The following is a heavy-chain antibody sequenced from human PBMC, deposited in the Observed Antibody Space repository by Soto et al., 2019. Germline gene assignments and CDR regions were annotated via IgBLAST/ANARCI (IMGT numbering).Heavy chain of an antibody. CDR3: ARIIAAAGYWWFDP. Sequence: QVQLQESGPGLVKPSETLSLTCTVSGGSISSYYWSWIRQPPGKGLEWIGYIYYSGSTNYNPSLKSPVTISVDTSKNQCPLKLRSVTAADTAVYYCARIIAAAGYWWFDPWGQGTLVTVSS. CDR2: IYYSGST. V-gene: IGHV4-59*08. CDR1: GGSISSYY. D-gene: IGHD6-13*01. J-gene: IGHJ5*02.